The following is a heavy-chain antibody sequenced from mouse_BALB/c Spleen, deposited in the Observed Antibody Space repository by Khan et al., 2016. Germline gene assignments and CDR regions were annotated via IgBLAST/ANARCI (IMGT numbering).Heavy chain of an antibody. V-gene: IGHV7-3*02. CDR1: GFTFTDYY. Sequence: EVELVESGGGLVQPGGSLRLSCATSGFTFTDYYMSWVRQPPGKALEWLGFIGDRANDYTTEYSASVRGRFTISRDNFQSILYLQMNTLRAEDSATYYCARLRFAFWGQGTLVTVSA. CDR3: ARLRFAF. J-gene: IGHJ3*01. CDR2: IGDRANDYTT.